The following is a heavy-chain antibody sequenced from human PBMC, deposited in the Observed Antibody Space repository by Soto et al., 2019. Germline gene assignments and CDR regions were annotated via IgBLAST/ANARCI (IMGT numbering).Heavy chain of an antibody. V-gene: IGHV4-34*01. CDR1: EGCLCRCY. CDR2: INHSGST. D-gene: IGHD3-10*01. J-gene: IGHJ4*02. Sequence: PSETRSVKRAVYEGCLCRCYSNQHNQPPGKGREWIGEINHSGSTNYNPSLKSRVTISVDTSKNQFSLKLSSVTAADTAVYYCARIVWGSYYNRDYWGQGTLVTVSA. CDR3: ARIVWGSYYNRDY.